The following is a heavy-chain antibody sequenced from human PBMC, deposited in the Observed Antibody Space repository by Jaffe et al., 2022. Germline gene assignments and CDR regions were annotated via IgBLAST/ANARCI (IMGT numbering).Heavy chain of an antibody. CDR3: GRQQLTYGGIDS. V-gene: IGHV4-39*01. Sequence: QLHLQESGPGLVKPSETLSLTCNVSAGAFNTSPYYWGWIRQPPGKGLEWIGAVFYSGSTEYNPSLKSRVTISVDKSKNAFSLKLTSVTAADTAVYYCGRQQLTYGGIDSWGQGTLVTVSS. CDR1: AGAFNTSPYY. CDR2: VFYSGST. D-gene: IGHD3-9*01. J-gene: IGHJ4*02.